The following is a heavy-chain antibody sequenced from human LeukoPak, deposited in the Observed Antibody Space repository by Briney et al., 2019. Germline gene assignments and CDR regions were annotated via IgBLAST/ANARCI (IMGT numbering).Heavy chain of an antibody. CDR2: IKSKTHGGTT. CDR3: TTDLQGSYAMDV. V-gene: IGHV3-15*05. Sequence: GGSLRLSCAASGFTFSNAWMTWVRQAPGKGLEWVGRIKSKTHGGTTDYAAFVKGDFIISRDDSKNTLFLQMNSLKTEDTAVYYCTTDLQGSYAMDVWGRGTTVTVSS. J-gene: IGHJ6*02. CDR1: GFTFSNAW.